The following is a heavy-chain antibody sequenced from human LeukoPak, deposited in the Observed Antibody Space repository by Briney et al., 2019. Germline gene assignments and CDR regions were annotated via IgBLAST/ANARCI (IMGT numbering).Heavy chain of an antibody. Sequence: GGSLRLSCAASGLTFSTYWWGGFGQAPGRGREGGANIKQDGSEKYYVDSVKGRFTISRDNAKNSLYLQMNSLRAEDTAVYYCARDKIVGATHFDYWGQGTLVTVSS. CDR3: ARDKIVGATHFDY. CDR1: GLTFSTYW. V-gene: IGHV3-7*01. D-gene: IGHD1-26*01. J-gene: IGHJ4*02. CDR2: IKQDGSEK.